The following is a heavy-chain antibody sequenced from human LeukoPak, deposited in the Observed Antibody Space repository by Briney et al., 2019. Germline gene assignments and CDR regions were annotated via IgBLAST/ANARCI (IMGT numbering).Heavy chain of an antibody. CDR2: ISSSGGAI. J-gene: IGHJ6*03. CDR3: APRRGGYFYYMDV. V-gene: IGHV3-11*01. CDR1: GVSFSDFY. D-gene: IGHD3-16*01. Sequence: GETLRLSCAVSGVSFSDFYMTWGRQAPGKRQEWAGYISSSGGAIHYADSVKGRFTISRDYAKKSVYLQLNRRRSEDTGGYYCAPRRGGYFYYMDVWGDGTPLTVS.